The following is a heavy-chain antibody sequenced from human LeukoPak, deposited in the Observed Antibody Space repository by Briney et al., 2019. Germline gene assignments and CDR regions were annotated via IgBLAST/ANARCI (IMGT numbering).Heavy chain of an antibody. V-gene: IGHV4-59*01. CDR1: GGSISSYY. CDR2: IYYSGST. Sequence: SETLSLTCTVSGGSISSYYWSWIRQPPGKGLEWIGYIYYSGSTNYNPSLKSRVTISVDTSKNQFSLKLSSVTAADTAVYYCATVLDSPDAFDIWGQGTMVTVSS. J-gene: IGHJ3*02. D-gene: IGHD2-2*03. CDR3: ATVLDSPDAFDI.